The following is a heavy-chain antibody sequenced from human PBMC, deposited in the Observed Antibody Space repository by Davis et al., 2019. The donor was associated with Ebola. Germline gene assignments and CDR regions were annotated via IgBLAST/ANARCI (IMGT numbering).Heavy chain of an antibody. V-gene: IGHV4-39*07. Sequence: SETLSLTCTVSGGSISSSSYYWGWIRQPPGKGLEWIGSIYYSGSTYYNPSLKSRVTISVDTSKNQFSLKLSSVTAADTAVYYCASDSSSPRAFDIWGQGTMVTVSS. CDR3: ASDSSSPRAFDI. D-gene: IGHD6-13*01. CDR2: IYYSGST. CDR1: GGSISSSSYY. J-gene: IGHJ3*02.